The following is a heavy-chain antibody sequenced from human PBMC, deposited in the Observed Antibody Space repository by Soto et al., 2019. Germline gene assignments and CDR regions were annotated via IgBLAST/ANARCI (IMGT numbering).Heavy chain of an antibody. CDR1: GDSVSSNSAA. J-gene: IGHJ6*02. Sequence: TLSLTCVISGDSVSSNSAAWNWIRQSPSRGLEWLGRTYYRSKWYNDYAVSVKSRITINPDTSKNQFSLQLNSVTPEDTAVYYCARFYYDFWSGPDYYYYYGMDVWGQGTTVTVSS. CDR2: TYYRSKWYN. D-gene: IGHD3-3*01. V-gene: IGHV6-1*01. CDR3: ARFYYDFWSGPDYYYYYGMDV.